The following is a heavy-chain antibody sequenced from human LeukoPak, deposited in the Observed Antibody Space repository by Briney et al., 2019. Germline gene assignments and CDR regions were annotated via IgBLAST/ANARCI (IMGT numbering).Heavy chain of an antibody. CDR3: ARHIVVAGDVDAFDI. Sequence: RAGGSLRLSCAASGFPFTSYWMVWVRQAPGKGLEWVANIEQDGSEKYYVDSVKGRFTISRDNAKNSLYLQMNSLRAEDTAVYYCARHIVVAGDVDAFDIWGQGTMVTVSS. CDR2: IEQDGSEK. J-gene: IGHJ3*02. CDR1: GFPFTSYW. V-gene: IGHV3-7*03. D-gene: IGHD6-19*01.